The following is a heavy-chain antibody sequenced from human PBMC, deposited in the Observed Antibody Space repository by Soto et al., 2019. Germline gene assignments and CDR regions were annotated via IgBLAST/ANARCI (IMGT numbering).Heavy chain of an antibody. CDR3: ARDLGAFNYGSAYFDY. Sequence: PGGSLRLSCAPSGFTLSTYGMHWVRQAPGKGLEWVAVIWYDGSNQYYADSVKGRFTISRDNSKNVLYLQMNSLRAEDTAVYYCARDLGAFNYGSAYFDYWGQGTPVTVSS. CDR1: GFTLSTYG. D-gene: IGHD3-10*01. J-gene: IGHJ4*02. CDR2: IWYDGSNQ. V-gene: IGHV3-33*01.